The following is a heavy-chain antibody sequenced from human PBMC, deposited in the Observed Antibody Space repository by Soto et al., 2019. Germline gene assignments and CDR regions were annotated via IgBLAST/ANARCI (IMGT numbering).Heavy chain of an antibody. J-gene: IGHJ5*02. Sequence: PPETLSLTCTVSCDSINSGDYSWPRIRQPPESGLAFIGYIYHTGTNYYKMSIKSRVTISVDRSKNQFSLKLSSVTAADTAVYFCASGINYYENGGDTSFNPCAQGTVFTVSS. V-gene: IGHV4-30-2*01. CDR3: ASGINYYENGGDTSFNP. D-gene: IGHD2-21*01. CDR1: CDSINSGDYS. CDR2: IYHTGTN.